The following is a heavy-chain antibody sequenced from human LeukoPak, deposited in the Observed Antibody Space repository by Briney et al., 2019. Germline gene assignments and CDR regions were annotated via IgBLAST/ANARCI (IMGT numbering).Heavy chain of an antibody. CDR1: GFTFGSYD. CDR3: ARIHPYYYGSGSYLMGYYYFGMDV. Sequence: GGSLRLSCAVSGFTFGSYDMNWVRQAPGKGLEWISYISGSGITIYDADSVKGRFTVSRDNAKNSLHLQMNSLRAEDTAVYYCARIHPYYYGSGSYLMGYYYFGMDVWGQGTTATVSS. D-gene: IGHD3-10*01. V-gene: IGHV3-48*03. J-gene: IGHJ6*02. CDR2: ISGSGITI.